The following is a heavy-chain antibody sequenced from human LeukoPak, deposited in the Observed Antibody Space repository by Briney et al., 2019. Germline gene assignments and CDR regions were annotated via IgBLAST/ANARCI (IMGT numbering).Heavy chain of an antibody. CDR2: INHSGST. CDR3: ARGTKWLEIDY. Sequence: SETLSLTCAVYGGSFSGYYWSWIRQPPGKGLEWIGEINHSGSTNYNPSLKSRVTISVDTSKNQFSLKLSSVTAADTAVYYCARGTKWLEIDYWGQGTLVTVFS. J-gene: IGHJ4*02. D-gene: IGHD6-19*01. V-gene: IGHV4-34*01. CDR1: GGSFSGYY.